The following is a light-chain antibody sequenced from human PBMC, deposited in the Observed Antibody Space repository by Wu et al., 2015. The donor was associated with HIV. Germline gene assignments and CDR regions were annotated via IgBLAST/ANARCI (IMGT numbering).Light chain of an antibody. CDR3: QQYNDWPPLT. V-gene: IGKV3-15*01. CDR2: AAS. Sequence: ERLMTQSPATLSVSPGEKATLFCRASQSVNTHLAWYQQRPGQAPRLLIYAASTRATGVPARFSGGGSGTEFTLTISNIQSEDFAVYHSQQYNDWPPLTFGGGTKVELK. J-gene: IGKJ4*01. CDR1: QSVNTH.